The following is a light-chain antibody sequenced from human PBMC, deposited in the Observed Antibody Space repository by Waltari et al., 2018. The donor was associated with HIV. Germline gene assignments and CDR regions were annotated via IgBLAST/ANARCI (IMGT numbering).Light chain of an antibody. CDR2: GAS. V-gene: IGKV3-20*01. J-gene: IGKJ1*01. CDR3: QQYGSLQWT. Sequence: EIVFTPSPAPLYLSPGDRANLSSRASQSVTSTYFAWYQQNPGQAPRLLIYGASSRATGIPDRFSGTGSGTDFTLTISRLEPEDFALYYCQQYGSLQWTFGQGTKVEIK. CDR1: QSVTSTY.